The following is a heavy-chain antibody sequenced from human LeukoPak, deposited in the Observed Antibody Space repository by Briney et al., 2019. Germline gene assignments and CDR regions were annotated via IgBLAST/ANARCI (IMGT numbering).Heavy chain of an antibody. CDR2: MNPNSGNT. Sequence: ASVTVSCKASGYTFTSYDINWVRQAPGQGLEWMGWMNPNSGNTGYAQKFQGRVTMTRNTSISTAYMELSSLRSEDTAVYYCARGDALRNLVDYWGQGTLVTVSS. J-gene: IGHJ4*02. CDR3: ARGDALRNLVDY. V-gene: IGHV1-8*01. CDR1: GYTFTSYD.